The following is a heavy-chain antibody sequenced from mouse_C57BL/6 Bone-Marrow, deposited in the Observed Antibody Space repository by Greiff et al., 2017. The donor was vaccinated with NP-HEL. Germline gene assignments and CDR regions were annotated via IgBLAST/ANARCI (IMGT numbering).Heavy chain of an antibody. Sequence: EVKLVESGAELVKPGASVKLSCTASGFNIKDYYMHWVKQRTEQGLEWIGRIDPEDGETKYVPKFQGKATITADTSSNTAYLQLSSLTSKDTAVYYCARGGTVVYFDYWGQGTTLTVSS. CDR3: ARGGTVVYFDY. CDR1: GFNIKDYY. J-gene: IGHJ2*01. CDR2: IDPEDGET. V-gene: IGHV14-2*01. D-gene: IGHD1-1*01.